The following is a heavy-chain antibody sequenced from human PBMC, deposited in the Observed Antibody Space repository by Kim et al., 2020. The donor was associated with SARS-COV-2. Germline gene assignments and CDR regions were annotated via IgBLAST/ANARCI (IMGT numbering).Heavy chain of an antibody. J-gene: IGHJ6*02. D-gene: IGHD6-6*01. V-gene: IGHV1-69*13. CDR2: IIPIFGTA. Sequence: SVTVSCKASGGTFSSYAISWVRQAPGQGLEWMGGIIPIFGTANYAQKFQGRVTITADESTSTAYMELSSLRSEDTAVYYCARAFAWLGSIAARPRYYYGMDVWGQGTTVTVSS. CDR1: GGTFSSYA. CDR3: ARAFAWLGSIAARPRYYYGMDV.